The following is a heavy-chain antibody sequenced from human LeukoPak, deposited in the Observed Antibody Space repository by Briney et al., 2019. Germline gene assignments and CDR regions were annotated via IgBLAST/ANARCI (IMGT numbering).Heavy chain of an antibody. Sequence: SETLSLTCTVSGGSISSSSYYWGWIRQPPGKGLEWIGSIYYSGSTYYNPSLKSRVTISVDTSKNQFSLKLSSVTAADTAVYYSARHYKSSHYYMDVWGKGTTVTVSS. V-gene: IGHV4-39*01. CDR1: GGSISSSSYY. CDR2: IYYSGST. J-gene: IGHJ6*03. D-gene: IGHD1-1*01. CDR3: ARHYKSSHYYMDV.